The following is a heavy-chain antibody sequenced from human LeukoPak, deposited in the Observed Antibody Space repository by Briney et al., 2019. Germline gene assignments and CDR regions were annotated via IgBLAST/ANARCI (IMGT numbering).Heavy chain of an antibody. D-gene: IGHD6-13*01. CDR3: AREERDKSWYVVGDY. J-gene: IGHJ4*02. V-gene: IGHV4-34*01. Sequence: SETLSLTCAVYGGSFSGYYWSWIRQPPGKGLEWIGEINHSGSTNYNPSLKSRVTISVDTSKNQFSLKLTSVTAADTAVYYCAREERDKSWYVVGDYWGQGTLVTVSS. CDR2: INHSGST. CDR1: GGSFSGYY.